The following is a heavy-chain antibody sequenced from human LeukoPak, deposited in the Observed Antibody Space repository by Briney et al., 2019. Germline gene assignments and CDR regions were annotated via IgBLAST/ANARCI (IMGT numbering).Heavy chain of an antibody. Sequence: GGSLRLSCAASGFSVSSNYMSWVRQAPGKGLEWVSVIYSGGTTYYADSVKGRFTISRDNSKNTLYLQMNSLRAEDTAVYYCANLYSSSWYAAHWGQGTLVTVSS. CDR3: ANLYSSSWYAAH. J-gene: IGHJ4*02. CDR2: IYSGGTT. CDR1: GFSVSSNY. V-gene: IGHV3-53*01. D-gene: IGHD6-13*01.